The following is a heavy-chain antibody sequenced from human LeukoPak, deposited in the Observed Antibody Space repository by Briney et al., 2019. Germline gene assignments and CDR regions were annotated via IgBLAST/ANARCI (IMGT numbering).Heavy chain of an antibody. D-gene: IGHD3-16*01. J-gene: IGHJ4*02. CDR1: GYTFTGYY. V-gene: IGHV1-2*02. CDR3: ATQRGSYLWGTDFDY. Sequence: ASVKVSCKASGYTFTGYYMHWVRQAPSKELEWMGWINPNSGDTKYAQKFQGRVTMTRDTSISTAYMELSRLRSDDTAVYYCATQRGSYLWGTDFDYWGQGTLVTVSS. CDR2: INPNSGDT.